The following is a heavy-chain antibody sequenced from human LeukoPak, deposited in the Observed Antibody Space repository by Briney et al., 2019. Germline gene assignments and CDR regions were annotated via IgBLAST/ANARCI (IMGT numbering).Heavy chain of an antibody. J-gene: IGHJ5*02. CDR3: ARAPDCSGGSCYSGNWFDP. D-gene: IGHD2-15*01. CDR1: GGSISSSSYY. CDR2: IYYSGRT. V-gene: IGHV4-39*07. Sequence: SETLSLTCTVSGGSISSSSYYWGWIRQPPGKGLEWIGSIYYSGRTYYNPSLKSRVTISVDTSKNQFSLKLSSVTAADTAVYYCARAPDCSGGSCYSGNWFDPWGRGTLVTVSS.